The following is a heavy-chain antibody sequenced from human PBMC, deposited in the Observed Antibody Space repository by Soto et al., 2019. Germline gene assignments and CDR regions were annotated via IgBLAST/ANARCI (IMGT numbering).Heavy chain of an antibody. CDR2: IRSDGNNK. J-gene: IGHJ4*02. D-gene: IGHD6-25*01. CDR1: GFTFSGYA. CDR3: ARDNAAATVLYY. Sequence: QVQLVESGGGVVQPGRSLRLSCATSGFTFSGYAIHWVRQAPGKGLEGGAVIRSDGNNKEYADSVKGRFTISRDNSKNTLYLQMNTLGADDTAVYYCARDNAAATVLYYWGQGTLVTVSS. V-gene: IGHV3-33*01.